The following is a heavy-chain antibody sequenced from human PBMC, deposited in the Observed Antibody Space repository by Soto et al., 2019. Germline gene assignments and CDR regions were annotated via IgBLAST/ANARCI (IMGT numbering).Heavy chain of an antibody. J-gene: IGHJ5*02. D-gene: IGHD5-12*01. V-gene: IGHV4-31*03. CDR1: GGSISSGGYY. CDR2: IYYSGST. Sequence: QVQLQESGPGLVKPSQTLSLTCTVSGGSISSGGYYWSWIRQHPGKSLEWIGYIYYSGSTYYNPSLTSRVTISVDTSKNQFSLKLSSVTAADTAVYYCAREEGGGYDHRWFDPWGQGTLVTVSS. CDR3: AREEGGGYDHRWFDP.